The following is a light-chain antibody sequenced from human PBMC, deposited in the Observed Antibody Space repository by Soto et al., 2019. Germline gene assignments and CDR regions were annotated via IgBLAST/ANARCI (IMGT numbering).Light chain of an antibody. CDR1: QSVSSSY. J-gene: IGKJ5*01. CDR3: QLYGISPH. V-gene: IGKV3D-20*01. Sequence: EIVLTQSPATLSLSPGEGATLSCGASQSVSSSYLAWYQQKPGLAPRLLIYGASTRATGIPARFSGSGSGTDFTLTISRLEPEDFAVYYCQLYGISPHFGQGTRLEI. CDR2: GAS.